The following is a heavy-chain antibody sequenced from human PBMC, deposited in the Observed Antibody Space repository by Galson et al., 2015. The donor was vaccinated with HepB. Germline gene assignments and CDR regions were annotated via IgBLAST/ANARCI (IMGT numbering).Heavy chain of an antibody. J-gene: IGHJ5*02. D-gene: IGHD2-2*01. CDR3: ARSSRGDGWFDP. V-gene: IGHV1-3*01. CDR2: INAGNGNT. Sequence: SVKVSCKASGYTFTSYAMHWVRQAPGQRLEWMGWINAGNGNTKYSQKFQGRVTITRDTSASTAYMELSSLRSEDTAVYYCARSSRGDGWFDPWGQGTLVTVSS. CDR1: GYTFTSYA.